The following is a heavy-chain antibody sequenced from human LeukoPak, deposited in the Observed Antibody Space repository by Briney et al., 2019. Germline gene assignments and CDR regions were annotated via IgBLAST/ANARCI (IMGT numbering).Heavy chain of an antibody. Sequence: GGSLRLSCEGSGFTFSSYSMNWVRQAPGKGLEWVSYISFSSGNIHYADSVKGRFTISRDNAKNSLYLQMNSLRVEDTALYYCARDTHYYGSGSPAFDIWSQGTMVTVSS. CDR2: ISFSSGNI. CDR1: GFTFSSYS. D-gene: IGHD3-10*01. V-gene: IGHV3-48*01. CDR3: ARDTHYYGSGSPAFDI. J-gene: IGHJ3*02.